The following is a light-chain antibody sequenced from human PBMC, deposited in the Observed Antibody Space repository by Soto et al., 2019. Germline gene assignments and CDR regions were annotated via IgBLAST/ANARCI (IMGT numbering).Light chain of an antibody. CDR3: CSYAASRTLL. CDR2: EGN. J-gene: IGLJ2*01. V-gene: IGLV2-23*01. Sequence: QSALTQPASVSGSPGESITISCTGTSSDVGTYNLVTWYQQHPGRVPKLILYEGNKRPSGVSSRFSASKSGNTASLTISGLQAEDEADYFCCSYAASRTLLFGGGTKLTVL. CDR1: SSDVGTYNL.